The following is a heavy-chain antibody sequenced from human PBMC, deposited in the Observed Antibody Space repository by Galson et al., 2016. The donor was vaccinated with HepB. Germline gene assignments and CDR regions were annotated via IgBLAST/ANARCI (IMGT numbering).Heavy chain of an antibody. J-gene: IGHJ3*02. CDR2: ISYDGNKK. V-gene: IGHV3-30*18. Sequence: SLRLSCAASGFIFSTYGMHWVRQAPGKGLEWVAVISYDGNKKYYADSVIGRATISRDNSKNTVFLRVNGLRGEDTAVYYCAKPYGYSYGSYAFDIWGPGTMVIVSA. D-gene: IGHD5-18*01. CDR3: AKPYGYSYGSYAFDI. CDR1: GFIFSTYG.